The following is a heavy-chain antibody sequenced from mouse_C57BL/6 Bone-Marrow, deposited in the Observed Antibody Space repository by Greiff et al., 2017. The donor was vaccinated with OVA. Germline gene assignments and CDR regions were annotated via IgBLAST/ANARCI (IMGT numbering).Heavy chain of an antibody. CDR3: ARDYYGSSGWYCDV. CDR2: ISDGGSYT. D-gene: IGHD1-1*01. J-gene: IGHJ1*03. V-gene: IGHV5-4*01. Sequence: DVKLVESGGGLVKPGGSLKLSCAASGFTFSSYAMSWVRQTPEKRLEWVATISDGGSYTYYPDNVKGRFTISRDNAKNNLYLQMSHLKAEDTAMYYCARDYYGSSGWYCDVWGTGTTVTVSS. CDR1: GFTFSSYA.